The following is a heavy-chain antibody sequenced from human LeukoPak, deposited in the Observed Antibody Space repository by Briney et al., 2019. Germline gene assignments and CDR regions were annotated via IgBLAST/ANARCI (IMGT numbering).Heavy chain of an antibody. Sequence: GSLRLSCAASGFTFSSYAMSWVRQAPGKGLEWVSAISGSGGSTYYADSVKGRFTISRDNSMNTLYLQMNSLRAEDTAVYYCAKRRYCSGGSCSPEPFDYWGQGTLVTVSS. D-gene: IGHD2-15*01. V-gene: IGHV3-23*01. CDR3: AKRRYCSGGSCSPEPFDY. CDR2: ISGSGGST. CDR1: GFTFSSYA. J-gene: IGHJ4*02.